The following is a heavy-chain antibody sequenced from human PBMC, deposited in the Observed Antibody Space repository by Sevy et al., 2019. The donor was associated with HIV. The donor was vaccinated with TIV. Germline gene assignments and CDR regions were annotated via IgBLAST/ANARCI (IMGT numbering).Heavy chain of an antibody. V-gene: IGHV3-7*01. Sequence: GGSLRLSCAASGFTFATYWMTWVRQAPGKGLEWVAYIKKDGTDKYYVDSVRGRFAISRDNAKNSLYLHMSCLRVEDTAVYYCARELAGCGSFHYSSWGRGTLVTVSS. CDR1: GFTFATYW. CDR3: ARELAGCGSFHYSS. CDR2: IKKDGTDK. D-gene: IGHD2-8*02. J-gene: IGHJ4*02.